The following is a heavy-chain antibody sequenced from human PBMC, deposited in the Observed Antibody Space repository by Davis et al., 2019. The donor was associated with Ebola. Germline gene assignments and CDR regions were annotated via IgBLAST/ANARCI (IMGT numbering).Heavy chain of an antibody. CDR3: ARVGHYYGMDV. Sequence: LSCPVSGGSISGYYWSWIRQSPGKGLEWIGHVYYSGSTNYNPSLKSRVSISVDTSKNQVSLKLSSVTAADTAVYYCARVGHYYGMDVWGQGTTVTVSS. J-gene: IGHJ6*02. CDR2: VYYSGST. CDR1: GGSISGYY. V-gene: IGHV4-59*01. D-gene: IGHD3-16*01.